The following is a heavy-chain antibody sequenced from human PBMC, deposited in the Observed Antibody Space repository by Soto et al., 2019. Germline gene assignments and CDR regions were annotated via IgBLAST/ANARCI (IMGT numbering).Heavy chain of an antibody. D-gene: IGHD6-13*01. Sequence: PSETLSLTCAVYGGSFSCYYGSWIRQPPGKGLEWIGEIYHSGSTNYNPSLKSRVTISVDKSKNQFSLKLSSVTAADTAVYYCARAAMGGSSWPFDYWGQGTLVTVSS. V-gene: IGHV4-34*01. CDR3: ARAAMGGSSWPFDY. CDR2: IYHSGST. J-gene: IGHJ4*02. CDR1: GGSFSCYY.